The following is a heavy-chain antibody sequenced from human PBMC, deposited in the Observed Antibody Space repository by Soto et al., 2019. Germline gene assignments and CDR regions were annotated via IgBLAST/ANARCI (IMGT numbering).Heavy chain of an antibody. CDR2: INHSGST. V-gene: IGHV4-34*01. Sequence: SEALSVRYAGYGGTFSGDYWIWIRQPPGKGLKWIGEINHSGSTNYNPSLKSRVTISVDTSKNQFSLKLSSVTAADTAVYYCARGRYCSSTSCYGVLPRYYYYYMDVWGKGTTIT. D-gene: IGHD2-2*01. CDR3: ARGRYCSSTSCYGVLPRYYYYYMDV. CDR1: GGTFSGDY. J-gene: IGHJ6*03.